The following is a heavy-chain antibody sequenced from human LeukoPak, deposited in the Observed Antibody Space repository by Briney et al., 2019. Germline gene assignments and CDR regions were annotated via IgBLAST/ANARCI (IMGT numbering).Heavy chain of an antibody. CDR1: GGTFSSYA. V-gene: IGHV1-69*13. Sequence: ASVKVSCKASGGTFSSYAISWVRQAPGQGLEWMGGIIPIFGTANYAQKFQGRVTITADESTSTAYMELSSLRSEDTAVYYCARDQTYSSSSNGIDYWGQGTLVTVSS. D-gene: IGHD6-6*01. J-gene: IGHJ4*02. CDR2: IIPIFGTA. CDR3: ARDQTYSSSSNGIDY.